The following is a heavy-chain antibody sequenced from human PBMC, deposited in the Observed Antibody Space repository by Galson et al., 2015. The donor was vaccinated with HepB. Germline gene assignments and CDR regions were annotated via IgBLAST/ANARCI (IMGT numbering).Heavy chain of an antibody. J-gene: IGHJ4*02. D-gene: IGHD3-10*02. V-gene: IGHV3-7*01. Sequence: SLRLSCAASGFTFSIYWMSWVRQAPGKGLEWVANIKQDGSEKYYVDSVKGRFTISRDNAKTSLYLQMNSLRAEDTAVYYCARLSMSGNFAYWGQGTLVTVHS. CDR3: ARLSMSGNFAY. CDR2: IKQDGSEK. CDR1: GFTFSIYW.